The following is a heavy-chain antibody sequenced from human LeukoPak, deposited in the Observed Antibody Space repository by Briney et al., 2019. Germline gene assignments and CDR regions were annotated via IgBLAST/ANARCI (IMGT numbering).Heavy chain of an antibody. CDR1: GFTFSRYG. Sequence: GGSLRLSCAASGFTFSRYGMNWVRQAPGKGLEWVSSISGSGNTYYADSVKGRFTVSRDNSKNTLYLQVNSLRAEDTAVFYCAKGVISSAAGLDYWGQGTLVTVSS. CDR2: ISGSGNT. D-gene: IGHD2-2*01. V-gene: IGHV3-23*01. J-gene: IGHJ4*02. CDR3: AKGVISSAAGLDY.